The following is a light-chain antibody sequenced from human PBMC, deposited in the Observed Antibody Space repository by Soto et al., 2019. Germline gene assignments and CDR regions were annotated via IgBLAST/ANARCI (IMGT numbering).Light chain of an antibody. CDR3: QNYKSLSRRFGRA. CDR2: AAS. J-gene: IGKJ1*01. Sequence: DVQLTQSPSSLSASVGDRISITCRASQGINSYVAWYQQKPGRSPTILIYAASTLESGVPSRFSGSGSDTDCTLTISGLQPEDAGIYYCQNYKSLSRRFGRAFGQGTKLEIK. CDR1: QGINSY. V-gene: IGKV1-27*01.